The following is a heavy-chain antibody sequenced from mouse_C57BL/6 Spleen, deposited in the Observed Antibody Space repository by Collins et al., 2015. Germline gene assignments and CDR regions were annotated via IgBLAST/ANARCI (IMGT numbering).Heavy chain of an antibody. Sequence: QVQLQQPGAELXMPGASVKLSCKASGYTFTSYWMHWVKQRPGQGLEWIGEIDPSDSYTNYNQKFKGKSTLTVDKSSSTAYMQLSSLTSEDSAVYYCARPRHGYYGSTIYYAMDYWGQGTSVTVSS. CDR2: IDPSDSYT. J-gene: IGHJ4*01. CDR3: ARPRHGYYGSTIYYAMDY. CDR1: GYTFTSYW. V-gene: IGHV1-69*01. D-gene: IGHD1-1*01.